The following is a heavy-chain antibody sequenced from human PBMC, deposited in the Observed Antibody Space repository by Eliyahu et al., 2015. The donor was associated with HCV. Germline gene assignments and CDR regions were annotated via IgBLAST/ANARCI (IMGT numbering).Heavy chain of an antibody. CDR1: GITFSXYA. CDR3: AIYADCGGDCYFDY. V-gene: IGHV3-23*01. Sequence: EVQLLESGGGLVQPGGSLXLSCAXSGITFSXYAMSWVRQAPGEGLKWVSAISARADRTYYADSVKGRFTVSRDNSRDTLYLQMNSLRAEDTAVYHCAIYADCGGDCYFDYWGRGTLVTVSS. J-gene: IGHJ4*02. D-gene: IGHD2-21*02. CDR2: ISARADRT.